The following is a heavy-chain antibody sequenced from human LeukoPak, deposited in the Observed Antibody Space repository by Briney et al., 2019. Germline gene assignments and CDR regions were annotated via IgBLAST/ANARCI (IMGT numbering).Heavy chain of an antibody. CDR3: AREKASYYDFWSGYYNYYYYYMDV. D-gene: IGHD3-3*01. V-gene: IGHV1-24*01. CDR1: GYTLTELS. J-gene: IGHJ6*03. CDR2: FDPEDGET. Sequence: ASVKVSCKVSGYTLTELSMHWVRQAPGKGLEWMGGFDPEDGETIYAQKFQGRVTMTEDTSTDTAYMELSSLRSEDTAVYYCAREKASYYDFWSGYYNYYYYYMDVWGKGTTVTVSS.